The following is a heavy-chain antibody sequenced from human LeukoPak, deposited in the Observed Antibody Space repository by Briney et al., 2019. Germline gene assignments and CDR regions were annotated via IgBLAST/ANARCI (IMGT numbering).Heavy chain of an antibody. J-gene: IGHJ6*02. CDR3: ARESFCRGGSCSYGMDV. V-gene: IGHV1-18*01. CDR2: ISTDNGNT. D-gene: IGHD2-15*01. CDR1: GYTFTSFG. Sequence: ASVKVSCKASGYTFTSFGIIWVRQAPGQGLEWMGWISTDNGNTNYAQKFQGRVTMSEDTSTSTAYMELRSLRSDDTAVYYCARESFCRGGSCSYGMDVWGQGTTVTVSS.